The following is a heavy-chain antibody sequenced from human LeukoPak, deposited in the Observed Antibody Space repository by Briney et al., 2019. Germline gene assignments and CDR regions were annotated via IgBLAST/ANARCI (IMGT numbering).Heavy chain of an antibody. CDR1: GGSISNYY. CDR2: IYYSGST. CDR3: ARTLEVATIKNAFDI. D-gene: IGHD5-24*01. J-gene: IGHJ3*02. V-gene: IGHV4-59*01. Sequence: PSETLSLTCTVSGGSISNYYWGWIRQPPGKGLEWIGYIYYSGSTNCNPSLKSRVTISVDTSKNQFSLKLSSVTAADTAVYCCARTLEVATIKNAFDIWGQGTMVTVSS.